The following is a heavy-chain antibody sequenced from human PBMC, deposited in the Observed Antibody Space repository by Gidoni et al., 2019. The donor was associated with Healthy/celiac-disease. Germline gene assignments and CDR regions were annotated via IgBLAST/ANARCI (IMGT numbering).Heavy chain of an antibody. J-gene: IGHJ6*02. CDR3: ERGLDSSGWYNYYYYYGMDV. V-gene: IGHV1-8*03. D-gene: IGHD6-19*01. CDR2: MNPNSGNT. Sequence: INWVRQATGQGLEWMGWMNPNSGNTGYGQKFQGRVTITRNTSISTAYMELSSLRSEDTAVYYCERGLDSSGWYNYYYYYGMDVWGQGTTVTVSS.